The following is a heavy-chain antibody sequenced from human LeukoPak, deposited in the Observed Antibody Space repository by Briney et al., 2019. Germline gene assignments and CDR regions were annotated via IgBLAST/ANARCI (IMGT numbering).Heavy chain of an antibody. CDR3: ARAYYGSGSYSRGFDP. CDR1: GYTFTSYD. V-gene: IGHV1-2*04. D-gene: IGHD3-10*01. J-gene: IGHJ5*02. Sequence: ASVKVSCKASGYTFTSYDINWVRQATGQGLEWMGWMNPNSGGTNYAQKFQGWVTMTRDTSISTAYMELSRLRSDDTAVYYCARAYYGSGSYSRGFDPWGQGTLVTVSS. CDR2: MNPNSGGT.